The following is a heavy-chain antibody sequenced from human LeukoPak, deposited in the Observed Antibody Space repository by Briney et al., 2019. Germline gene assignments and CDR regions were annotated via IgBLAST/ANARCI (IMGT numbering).Heavy chain of an antibody. CDR1: GYTFTGYY. V-gene: IGHV1-2*02. Sequence: GASVTVSCKASGYTFTGYYIHWVRQAPGQGLEWMGWINPNSGGTNYAQKFQGRVTMTRDTSISTAYMELNWLTSDDTAVYYCARAPGSVSPWGQGTLVTVSS. CDR2: INPNSGGT. J-gene: IGHJ5*02. CDR3: ARAPGSVSP. D-gene: IGHD1-26*01.